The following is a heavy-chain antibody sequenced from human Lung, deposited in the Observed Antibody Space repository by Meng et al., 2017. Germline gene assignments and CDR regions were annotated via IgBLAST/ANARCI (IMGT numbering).Heavy chain of an antibody. CDR1: GFTFSSYG. J-gene: IGHJ4*02. V-gene: IGHV3-33*01. CDR2: IWYDGSNK. CDR3: ARGRYSSSSAVVDY. D-gene: IGHD6-13*01. Sequence: QVQLVESGGGVVQPGRSLRLSCAAVGFTFSSYGVHWVRQAPGKGLEWVAVIWYDGSNKYYADSVKGRFTISRDNSKNTLYLQMNSLRAEDTAVYYCARGRYSSSSAVVDYWGQGTLVTVSS.